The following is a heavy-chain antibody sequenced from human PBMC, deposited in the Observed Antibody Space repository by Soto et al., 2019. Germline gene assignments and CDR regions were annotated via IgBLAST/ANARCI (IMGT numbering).Heavy chain of an antibody. CDR3: ARDHSDIVVVPPATDY. D-gene: IGHD2-2*01. J-gene: IGHJ4*02. CDR2: ISAYNGNT. CDR1: GYTFTSYG. V-gene: IGHV1-18*01. Sequence: ASVKVSCKASGYTFTSYGISWVRQAPGQGLEWMGWISAYNGNTNYAQKLQGRVTMTTDTSTSTAYMELRSLRSDDTAVYYCARDHSDIVVVPPATDYWGQGTLVTVSS.